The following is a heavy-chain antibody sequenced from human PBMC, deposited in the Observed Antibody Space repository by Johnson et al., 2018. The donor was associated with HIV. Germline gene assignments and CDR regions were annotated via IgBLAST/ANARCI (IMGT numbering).Heavy chain of an antibody. V-gene: IGHV3-30*19. J-gene: IGHJ3*02. CDR1: GFTFSSYG. CDR2: ISYDGGNK. D-gene: IGHD3-10*01. CDR3: ARAVTPFGDWEAFDI. Sequence: VLLVESGGGVVQPGRSLRLSCAASGFTFSSYGMQWVRQAPGKGLEWVAVISYDGGNKYYADSVKGRFTISRDNSKNTLYLQMNSLRAEDTAVYYCARAVTPFGDWEAFDIWGQGTMVTVSS.